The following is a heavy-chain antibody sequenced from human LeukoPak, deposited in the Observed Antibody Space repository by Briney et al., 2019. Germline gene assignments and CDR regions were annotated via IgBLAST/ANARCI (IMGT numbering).Heavy chain of an antibody. J-gene: IGHJ4*02. Sequence: QPGGSLRLSCAASGFTFSNYWMSWVRQAPGKGLEWVANIKHDGGDKHYVDSVKGRFTIARDSAKNSLNLQMNSLRAEDTAVYYCARGGNYDILTGYIFDYWGQRTLVTVSS. CDR1: GFTFSNYW. V-gene: IGHV3-7*03. CDR3: ARGGNYDILTGYIFDY. D-gene: IGHD3-9*01. CDR2: IKHDGGDK.